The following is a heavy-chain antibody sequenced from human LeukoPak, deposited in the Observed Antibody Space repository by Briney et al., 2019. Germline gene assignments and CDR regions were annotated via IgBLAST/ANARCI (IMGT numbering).Heavy chain of an antibody. Sequence: GGSLRLSCSVSGFTFSTYVMHWVRQAPGKGLEYVSAISSNGDNTYYADSVKGRFTISRDSSKNTLYLQMSSLRPDDTAVYFCVRGTGYWGQGTLVTVSS. CDR1: GFTFSTYV. J-gene: IGHJ4*02. CDR2: ISSNGDNT. V-gene: IGHV3-64D*06. CDR3: VRGTGY.